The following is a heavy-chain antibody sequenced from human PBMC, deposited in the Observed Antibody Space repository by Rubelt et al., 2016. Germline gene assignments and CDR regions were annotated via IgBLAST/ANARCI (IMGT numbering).Heavy chain of an antibody. J-gene: IGHJ3*02. V-gene: IGHV1-18*01. CDR1: GYTFSKYG. D-gene: IGHD1-7*01. CDR2: ISVNSGDT. CDR3: ARATNWNYAFDI. Sequence: QVQLVQSGAEVKKSGASVKVSCKASGYTFSKYGISWVRQAPGQGLEWMGWISVNSGDTKYAQKTQGRVTMTTDTPTSTAYMELTSLRSDDTAVYSCARATNWNYAFDIWGQGTMVTVSS.